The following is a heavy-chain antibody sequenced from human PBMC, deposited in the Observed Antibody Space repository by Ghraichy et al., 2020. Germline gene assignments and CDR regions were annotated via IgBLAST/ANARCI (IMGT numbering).Heavy chain of an antibody. CDR1: GFTVSSNY. CDR3: AREHPPVLPLAFDI. J-gene: IGHJ3*02. D-gene: IGHD3-10*01. V-gene: IGHV3-66*01. CDR2: IYSGGST. Sequence: ETLSLTCAASGFTVSSNYMSWVRQAPGKGLEWVSVIYSGGSTYYADSVKGRFTISRDNSKNTLYLQMNSLRAEDTAVYYCAREHPPVLPLAFDIWGQGTMVTVSS.